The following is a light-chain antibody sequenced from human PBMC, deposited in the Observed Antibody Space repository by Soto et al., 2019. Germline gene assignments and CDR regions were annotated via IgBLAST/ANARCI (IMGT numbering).Light chain of an antibody. J-gene: IGKJ1*01. Sequence: DIQLTQSPSSLSVSVGDSVTITCRASQTIANYLNWYQQKPGKAPKLLISAASKLQSGLPSRFSASGSGTHFTLTISSLQPEDFATYYCQQSYSTPQTFGQGTKVDIK. CDR1: QTIANY. V-gene: IGKV1-39*01. CDR2: AAS. CDR3: QQSYSTPQT.